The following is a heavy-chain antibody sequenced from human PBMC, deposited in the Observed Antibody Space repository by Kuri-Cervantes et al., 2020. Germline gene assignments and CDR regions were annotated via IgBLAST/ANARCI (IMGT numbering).Heavy chain of an antibody. Sequence: SVKVSCKASGGTFSSYAISWVRQAPGQGLEWMGGIIPIFGTANYAQKFQGRVTITADKSTSTAYMELSSLRSEDTAVYYCAGHRYDYDSSGYYSGPLGYWGQGTLVTVSS. CDR3: AGHRYDYDSSGYYSGPLGY. V-gene: IGHV1-69*06. J-gene: IGHJ4*02. D-gene: IGHD3-22*01. CDR1: GGTFSSYA. CDR2: IIPIFGTA.